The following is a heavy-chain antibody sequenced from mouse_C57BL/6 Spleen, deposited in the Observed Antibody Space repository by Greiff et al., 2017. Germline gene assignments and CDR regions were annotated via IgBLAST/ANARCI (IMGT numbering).Heavy chain of an antibody. J-gene: IGHJ3*01. CDR2: ISYSGST. CDR3: ARGDDSSWFAY. Sequence: ESGPGMVKPSQSLSLTCTVTGYSITSGYDWHWIRHFPGNKLEWMGYISYSGSTNYNPSLKSRISITHDTSKNHFFLKLNSVTTEDTATYYCARGDDSSWFAYWGQGTLVTVSA. D-gene: IGHD2-4*01. V-gene: IGHV3-1*01. CDR1: GYSITSGYD.